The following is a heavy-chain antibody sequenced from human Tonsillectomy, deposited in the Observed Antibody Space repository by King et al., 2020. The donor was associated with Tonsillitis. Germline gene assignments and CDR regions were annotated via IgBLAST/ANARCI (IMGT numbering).Heavy chain of an antibody. J-gene: IGHJ4*02. CDR3: KTTGFISVVSDY. V-gene: IGHV3-30*03. D-gene: IGHD1-14*01. CDR2: ISYDGKKK. Sequence: VQLVESGGGVVQPGRSLRLSCAASGVPFSSYGMHWVRQAPGKGLEWVALISYDGKKKYYADPVKGRFTISRDNSKNTLYLQRNSLRAEDTAVYYCKTTGFISVVSDYWGQGTLVTVSS. CDR1: GVPFSSYG.